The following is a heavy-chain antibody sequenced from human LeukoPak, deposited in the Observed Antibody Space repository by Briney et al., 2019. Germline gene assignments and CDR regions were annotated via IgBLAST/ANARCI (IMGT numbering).Heavy chain of an antibody. CDR1: GYTFTGHY. CDR2: INPNSGGT. Sequence: ASVKVSCKASGYTFTGHYMHWVRQAPGQGLEWMGWINPNSGGTNYAQKFQGRVTMTRDTSISTAYMELSRLRSDDTAVYYCARVRNVVVVNQFYFDYWGQGTLVTVSS. D-gene: IGHD3-22*01. J-gene: IGHJ4*02. V-gene: IGHV1-2*02. CDR3: ARVRNVVVVNQFYFDY.